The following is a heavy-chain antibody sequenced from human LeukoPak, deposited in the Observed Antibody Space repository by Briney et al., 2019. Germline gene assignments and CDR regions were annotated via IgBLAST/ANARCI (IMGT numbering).Heavy chain of an antibody. CDR3: ARDLMYDSSGYSGYYFDY. D-gene: IGHD3-22*01. CDR2: ISYDGSNK. Sequence: GGSLRLSCAASGFTFSSYAMHWVRQAPGKGLEWVAVISYDGSNKYYADSVKGRFTISRDNSKNTLYLQMNSLRAEDTAVYYCARDLMYDSSGYSGYYFDYWGQGTLVTVSS. J-gene: IGHJ4*02. V-gene: IGHV3-30-3*01. CDR1: GFTFSSYA.